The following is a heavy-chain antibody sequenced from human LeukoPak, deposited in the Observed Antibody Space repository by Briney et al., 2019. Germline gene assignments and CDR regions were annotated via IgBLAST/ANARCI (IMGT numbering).Heavy chain of an antibody. CDR2: VSVYNGNT. CDR1: GYTFNSYG. J-gene: IGHJ6*02. V-gene: IGHV1-18*01. CDR3: ARGYDFWSGFTYYGMDV. Sequence: ASAKVSCKASGYTFNSYGNTWGRQAPGQGPEGMGWVSVYNGNTNYEQNLQGRVTMTTDTSTSTAYMELRSLRSDDTAVYYCARGYDFWSGFTYYGMDVWGQGTTVTVSS. D-gene: IGHD3-3*01.